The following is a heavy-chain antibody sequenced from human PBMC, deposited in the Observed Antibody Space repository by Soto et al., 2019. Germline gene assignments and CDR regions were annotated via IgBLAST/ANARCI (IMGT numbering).Heavy chain of an antibody. D-gene: IGHD6-13*01. V-gene: IGHV1-18*04. J-gene: IGHJ6*04. Sequence: ASVKVSCKASGYTFTSYGISWVRQAPGQGLEWMGWISAYNGNTNYAQKLQGRVTMTTDTSTSTAYMELRSLRSDDTAVYYCARGVIAAAGTLEFVMDVWGKGTTVTVSS. CDR2: ISAYNGNT. CDR3: ARGVIAAAGTLEFVMDV. CDR1: GYTFTSYG.